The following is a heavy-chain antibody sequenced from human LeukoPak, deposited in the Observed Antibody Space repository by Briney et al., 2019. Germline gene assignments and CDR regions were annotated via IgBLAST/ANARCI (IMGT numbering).Heavy chain of an antibody. D-gene: IGHD2-15*01. CDR1: GVNIYTSTYY. V-gene: IGHV4-39*01. J-gene: IGHJ3*02. CDR2: IYYNEDT. Sequence: SETLSLTCTVSGVNIYTSTYYWAWIRQPPGKGLESIGSIYYNEDTYSNPSLRSRLTISVDTSTNQFSLRLNSVTADDTAVYYCARQLAAGNDAFDIWGQGTLVTVSS. CDR3: ARQLAAGNDAFDI.